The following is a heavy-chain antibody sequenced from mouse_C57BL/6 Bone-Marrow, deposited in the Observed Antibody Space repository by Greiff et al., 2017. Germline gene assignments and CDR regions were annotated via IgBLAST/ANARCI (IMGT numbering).Heavy chain of an antibody. CDR2: INPGSGGT. J-gene: IGHJ1*03. V-gene: IGHV1-54*01. CDR3: ASLLPWYFDV. D-gene: IGHD1-1*01. Sequence: QVQLKESGAELVRPGTSVKVSCKASGYAFTNYLIEWVKQRPGQGLEWIGVINPGSGGTNYNEKFKGKATLTADKASSTAYMPLSSLTSEDSAVYVCASLLPWYFDVWGTGTTVTVSS. CDR1: GYAFTNYL.